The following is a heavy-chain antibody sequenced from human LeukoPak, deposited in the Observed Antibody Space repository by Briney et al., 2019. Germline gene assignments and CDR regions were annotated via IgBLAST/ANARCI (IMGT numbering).Heavy chain of an antibody. J-gene: IGHJ5*02. CDR2: INHSGST. CDR1: GGSFSGYY. CDR3: ARGIRWFDP. Sequence: SETLSLTCAVYGGSFSGYYWSWIRQPPGKGLEWIGEINHSGSTNYNPSLKSRVTISVDTSKNQFSLKLSSVTAADTAVYYCARGIRWFDPWGQGTLVTVSS. V-gene: IGHV4-34*01.